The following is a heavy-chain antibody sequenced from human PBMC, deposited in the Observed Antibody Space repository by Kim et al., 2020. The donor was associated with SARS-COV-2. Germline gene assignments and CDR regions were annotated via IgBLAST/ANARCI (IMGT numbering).Heavy chain of an antibody. Sequence: GGSLRLSCAASGFTFSDYYMSWIRQAPGKGLEWVSYISSSSSYTNYADSVKGRFTISRDNAKNSLYLQMNSLRAEDTAVYYCASLPYEDDAFDIWGQGTMVTVSS. V-gene: IGHV3-11*03. CDR2: ISSSSSYT. CDR3: ASLPYEDDAFDI. J-gene: IGHJ3*02. CDR1: GFTFSDYY. D-gene: IGHD3-3*01.